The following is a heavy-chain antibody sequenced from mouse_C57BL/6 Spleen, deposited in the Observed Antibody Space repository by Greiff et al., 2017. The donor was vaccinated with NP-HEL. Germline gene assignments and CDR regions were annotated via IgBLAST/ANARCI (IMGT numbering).Heavy chain of an antibody. J-gene: IGHJ4*01. Sequence: VQLQQSGPELVKPGASVKISCKASGYTFTDYYMNWVKQSHGKSLEWIGDINPNNGGTSYNQKFKGKATLTVDKSSSTAYMELRSLTSEDSAVYYCARYDYDAMDYWGQGTSVTVSS. CDR2: INPNNGGT. CDR1: GYTFTDYY. CDR3: ARYDYDAMDY. V-gene: IGHV1-26*01.